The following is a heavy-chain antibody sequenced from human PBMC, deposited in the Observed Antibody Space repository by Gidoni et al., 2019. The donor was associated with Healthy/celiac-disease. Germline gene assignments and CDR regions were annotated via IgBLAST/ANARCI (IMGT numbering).Heavy chain of an antibody. CDR2: IYYIGST. CDR1: VGSISSSSYY. Sequence: QLQLQESGPGLVKPSETLSLTCTVSVGSISSSSYYWGWIRQPPGTGLEWIGSIYYIGSTYYNPSLKGRVTISGDTSKNQFSLRLSSVTAADTAVYYCAGRIAARLLWKNWFDPWGQGTLVTVSS. D-gene: IGHD6-6*01. CDR3: AGRIAARLLWKNWFDP. V-gene: IGHV4-39*01. J-gene: IGHJ5*02.